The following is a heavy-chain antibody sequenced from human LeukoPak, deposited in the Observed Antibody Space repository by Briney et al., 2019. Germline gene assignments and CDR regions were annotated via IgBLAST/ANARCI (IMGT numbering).Heavy chain of an antibody. CDR1: GYTFTSYG. J-gene: IGHJ5*02. Sequence: ASVKVSCKASGYTFTSYGISWVRQAPGQGLEWMGWINPNSGGTNYAQKFQGRVTMTRDTSISTAYMELSRLRSDDTAVYYCASNGYCSGGSCYWHWFDPWGQGTLVTVSS. CDR2: INPNSGGT. D-gene: IGHD2-15*01. V-gene: IGHV1-2*02. CDR3: ASNGYCSGGSCYWHWFDP.